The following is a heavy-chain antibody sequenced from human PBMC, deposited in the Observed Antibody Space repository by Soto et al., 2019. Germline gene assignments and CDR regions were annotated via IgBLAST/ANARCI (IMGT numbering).Heavy chain of an antibody. Sequence: SETLSLTFTVSGGSISSYYWSWIRQPAGKGLEWIVRIYTSGSTNYNPSLKSRVTMSVDTSKNQFSLKLSSVTAADTAVYYCARFQQPAYYFHXWGQVTLVTVSX. V-gene: IGHV4-4*07. J-gene: IGHJ4*02. CDR1: GGSISSYY. CDR2: IYTSGST. CDR3: ARFQQPAYYFHX. D-gene: IGHD6-13*01.